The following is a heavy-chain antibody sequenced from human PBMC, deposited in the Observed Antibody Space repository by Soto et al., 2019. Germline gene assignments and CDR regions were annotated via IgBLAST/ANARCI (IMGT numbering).Heavy chain of an antibody. CDR1: GGSIRSNSYY. V-gene: IGHV4-39*01. Sequence: SETLSLTCTVSGGSIRSNSYYWGWIRQPPGKGLEWIGNIYYSGNTYSNPSLKSRVTISVDTSKNQFSLKLRSVTAADTAVYYCARLGFSGYRVGDNWFDPWGQGTLVTVSS. CDR3: ARLGFSGYRVGDNWFDP. J-gene: IGHJ5*02. CDR2: IYYSGNT. D-gene: IGHD5-12*01.